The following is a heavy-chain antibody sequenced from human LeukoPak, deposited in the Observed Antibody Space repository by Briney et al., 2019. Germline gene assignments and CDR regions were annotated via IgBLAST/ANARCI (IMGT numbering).Heavy chain of an antibody. Sequence: SQTLSLTCTVSGGSISSGGYYWSWIRQHPGKGLEWIGSIYYSGSTYYNPSLKSRVTISVDTSKNQFSLKLSSVTAADTAVYYCARVITIFGVVILMYFDYWGQGTLVTVSS. J-gene: IGHJ4*02. CDR2: IYYSGST. CDR1: GGSISSGGYY. V-gene: IGHV4-30-2*03. CDR3: ARVITIFGVVILMYFDY. D-gene: IGHD3-3*01.